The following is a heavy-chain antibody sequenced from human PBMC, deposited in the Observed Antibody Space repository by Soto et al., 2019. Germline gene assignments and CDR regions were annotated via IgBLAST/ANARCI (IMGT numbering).Heavy chain of an antibody. CDR2: INVYNDNT. Sequence: QVQLVQSGAEVKKPGASVKVSCKASGYIFTEYGINWVRQAPGQGLEWLGWINVYNDNTNFAQKFQGRVTMTTDTSTRTAYMELRSLKSDDTAVYYCAKDSDQVKSLVDYYGMDVWGQGTTVTVSS. D-gene: IGHD2-2*01. J-gene: IGHJ6*02. V-gene: IGHV1-18*01. CDR3: AKDSDQVKSLVDYYGMDV. CDR1: GYIFTEYG.